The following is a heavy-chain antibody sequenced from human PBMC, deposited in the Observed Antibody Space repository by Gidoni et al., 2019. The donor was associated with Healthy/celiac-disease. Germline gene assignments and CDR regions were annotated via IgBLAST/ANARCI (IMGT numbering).Heavy chain of an antibody. V-gene: IGHV3-23*01. CDR3: AKDRAYCGGDCYPQFDY. CDR1: GFTFSSYA. J-gene: IGHJ4*02. CDR2: ISGSGGST. D-gene: IGHD2-21*02. Sequence: EVQLLESGGGLVQPGGSLRLSCAASGFTFSSYAMSWVRQAPGKGLEWVSAISGSGGSTYYADSVKGRFTISRDNSKNTLYLQMNSLRAEDTAVYYCAKDRAYCGGDCYPQFDYWGQGTLVTVSS.